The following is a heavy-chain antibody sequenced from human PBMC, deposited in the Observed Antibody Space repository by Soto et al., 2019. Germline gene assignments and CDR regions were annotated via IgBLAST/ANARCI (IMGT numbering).Heavy chain of an antibody. V-gene: IGHV3-48*02. D-gene: IGHD3-16*01. CDR1: GFTFSTYS. Sequence: EVQLVESGGGLVQPGGSLRLSCAASGFTFSTYSMNWVRQAPGKGLEWISYISSGSSTIYYADSVKGRFTNSRDNAKNSLSLQMNSLRDEDTAVYYCACASRPFDIWGQGTTVTVSS. CDR3: ACASRPFDI. J-gene: IGHJ6*02. CDR2: ISSGSSTI.